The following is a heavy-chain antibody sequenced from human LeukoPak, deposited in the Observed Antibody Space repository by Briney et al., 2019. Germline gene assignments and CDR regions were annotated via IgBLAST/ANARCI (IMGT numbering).Heavy chain of an antibody. Sequence: QPGGSLRLSCAASEFTFSTYWMNWVRQVPGKGLEWVANIGTDGSQKYYVDSVKGRFTISRDNAKNSLYLQMNSLRADDTAVYYRVPSSGGQGIVVSVSS. V-gene: IGHV3-7*01. CDR1: EFTFSTYW. CDR2: IGTDGSQK. CDR3: VPSS. J-gene: IGHJ4*02.